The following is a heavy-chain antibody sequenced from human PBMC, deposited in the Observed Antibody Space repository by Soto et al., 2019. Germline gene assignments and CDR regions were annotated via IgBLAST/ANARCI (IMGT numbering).Heavy chain of an antibody. Sequence: KPSETLSLTGTVAGASVSSGGFSWSWIRQPPGKGLEWIGSISYSGSTTYYPSLRSRVTISVDTSKNQFSLRLNSVTAADTAIYFCARVTFLIVGSVFSTPFDFWGQGTLVTVSS. J-gene: IGHJ4*02. CDR3: ARVTFLIVGSVFSTPFDF. CDR1: GASVSSGGFS. D-gene: IGHD1-26*01. V-gene: IGHV4-61*08. CDR2: ISYSGST.